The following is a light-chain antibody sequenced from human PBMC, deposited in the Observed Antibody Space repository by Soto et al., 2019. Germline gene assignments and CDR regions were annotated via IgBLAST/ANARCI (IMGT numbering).Light chain of an antibody. V-gene: IGLV2-14*01. CDR2: EDS. J-gene: IGLJ1*01. Sequence: QSVLTQPASVSGSPGQSITTSCTGTSSDVGGYNYVSWYQQHPGKAPKLMIYEDSNRPSGVSNRFSGSKSGNTASLTISGLQAEDEADYYCSSYTSSSTYVFGTGTKVTV. CDR1: SSDVGGYNY. CDR3: SSYTSSSTYV.